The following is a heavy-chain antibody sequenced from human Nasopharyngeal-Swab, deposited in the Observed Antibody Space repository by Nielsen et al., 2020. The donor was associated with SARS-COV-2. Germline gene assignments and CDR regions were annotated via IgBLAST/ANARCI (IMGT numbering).Heavy chain of an antibody. Sequence: GESLKISCAVSGLTVSSTYMSWVRQAPGKGLEWVSVTEIGGTTHYADSVKGRFSISRDSSTNTLYLQMNNVRAEDTAVYYCARDPGGGYCTTTNCPGSWGQGTLVTVSS. V-gene: IGHV3-53*01. CDR1: GLTVSSTY. CDR2: TEIGGTT. CDR3: ARDPGGGYCTTTNCPGS. D-gene: IGHD2-2*01. J-gene: IGHJ1*01.